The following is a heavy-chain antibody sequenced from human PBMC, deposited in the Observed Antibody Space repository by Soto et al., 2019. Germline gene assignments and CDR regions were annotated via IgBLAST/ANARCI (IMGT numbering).Heavy chain of an antibody. CDR3: ARSILGATTGTYYYGMDV. Sequence: SETLSLTCAVYGGSFSGYYWSWIRQPPGKGLEWIGEINHSGSTNYNPSLKSRVTISVDTSKNQFSLKLSSVTAADTAVYYCARSILGATTGTYYYGMDVWGQGTTVTVSS. CDR1: GGSFSGYY. J-gene: IGHJ6*02. D-gene: IGHD1-26*01. V-gene: IGHV4-34*01. CDR2: INHSGST.